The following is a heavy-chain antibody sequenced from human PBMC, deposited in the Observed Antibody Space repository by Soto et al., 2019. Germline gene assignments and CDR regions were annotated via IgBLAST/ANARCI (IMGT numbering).Heavy chain of an antibody. CDR1: GFTSSSYA. V-gene: IGHV3-23*01. CDR3: HYYDSSGYYGEGY. D-gene: IGHD3-22*01. CDR2: ISGSGGST. J-gene: IGHJ4*02. Sequence: LRLSWAASGFTSSSYAMSGVLQAPGKGLEWVSAISGSGGSTYYADSVKGRFTISRDNSKNTLYLQMNSLRAEDTAVYYCHYYDSSGYYGEGYWGQGTLVTVSS.